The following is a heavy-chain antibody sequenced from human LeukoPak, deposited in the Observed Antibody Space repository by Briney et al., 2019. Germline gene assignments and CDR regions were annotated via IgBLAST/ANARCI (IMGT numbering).Heavy chain of an antibody. Sequence: PSETLSLTCTVSGGSISSYYWSWIRQPPGKGLEWIGYIYYSGSTNYNPSLKSRVTISVDTSKNQFSLKLSSVTAADTAVYYCAREAPPLYSGSYSNWFDSWGQGTLVTVSS. V-gene: IGHV4-59*01. CDR2: IYYSGST. D-gene: IGHD1-26*01. CDR1: GGSISSYY. J-gene: IGHJ5*01. CDR3: AREAPPLYSGSYSNWFDS.